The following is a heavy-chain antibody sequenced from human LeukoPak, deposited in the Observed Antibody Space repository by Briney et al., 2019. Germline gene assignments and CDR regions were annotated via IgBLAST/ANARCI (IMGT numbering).Heavy chain of an antibody. CDR3: ARAYVVRGVIVEIG. Sequence: SETLSLTCAAYGVSFSDHYWSWIRQPPGKGLEWVGETNHGGSTKYNPSLKSRVTISLDTSKNQFSLKLNSVTAADTAVYYCARAYVVRGVIVEIGWGQGTLVTVSS. V-gene: IGHV4-34*01. CDR1: GVSFSDHY. J-gene: IGHJ4*02. CDR2: TNHGGST. D-gene: IGHD3-10*01.